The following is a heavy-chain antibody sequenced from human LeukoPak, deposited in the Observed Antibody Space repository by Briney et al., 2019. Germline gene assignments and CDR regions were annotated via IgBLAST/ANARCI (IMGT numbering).Heavy chain of an antibody. CDR2: IYTSGST. Sequence: SETLSLTCTVSGGSISSGSYYWSWIRQPAGKGLEWIGRIYTSGSTNYNPSLKSRVTISVDTSKNQFSLKLSSVTAADTAVYYCAREISSWYKFDYWGQGTLVTVSS. J-gene: IGHJ4*02. D-gene: IGHD6-13*01. CDR3: AREISSWYKFDY. V-gene: IGHV4-61*02. CDR1: GGSISSGSYY.